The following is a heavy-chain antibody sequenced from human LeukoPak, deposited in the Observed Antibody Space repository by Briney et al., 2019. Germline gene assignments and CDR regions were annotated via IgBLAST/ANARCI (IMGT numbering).Heavy chain of an antibody. Sequence: PSETLSLTCTVSGGSISSGGYYWSWIRQHPGKGLEWIGYIYYSGSTYYNPSLKSRVTISVDTSKNQFSLKLSSVTAADTAVYYCARGERGWLQLWWFDPWGQGTLVTVSS. J-gene: IGHJ5*02. CDR1: GGSISSGGYY. V-gene: IGHV4-31*03. CDR2: IYYSGST. CDR3: ARGERGWLQLWWFDP. D-gene: IGHD5-24*01.